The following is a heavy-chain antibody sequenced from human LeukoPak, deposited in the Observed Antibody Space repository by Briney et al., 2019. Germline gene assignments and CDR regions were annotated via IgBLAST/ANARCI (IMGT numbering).Heavy chain of an antibody. Sequence: EPGGALRLSCAASGFTFSSYAMSWVRPAPGKGLEWVSSISSGSTNTYYADSVKGRFTISRDKSKNTLYLQMNSLRAEDTAIYYCAKNWVGYYIEVWGKGTTVTVSS. CDR2: ISSGSTNT. V-gene: IGHV3-23*01. J-gene: IGHJ6*03. CDR3: AKNWVGYYIEV. CDR1: GFTFSSYA. D-gene: IGHD1-26*01.